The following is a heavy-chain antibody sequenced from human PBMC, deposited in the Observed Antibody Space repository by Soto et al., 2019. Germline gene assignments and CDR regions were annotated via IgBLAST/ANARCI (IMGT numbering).Heavy chain of an antibody. D-gene: IGHD3-16*02. Sequence: PGGSLRLSCSASGFTFSSYAMHWVRQAPGKGLEYVSAISSNGGSTYYADSVKGRFTISRDNSKNTLYLQTSSLRAEDTAVHYCVKVTYYDYVWGSYRPYYFDYWGQGTLVTVSS. CDR1: GFTFSSYA. V-gene: IGHV3-64D*06. J-gene: IGHJ4*02. CDR3: VKVTYYDYVWGSYRPYYFDY. CDR2: ISSNGGST.